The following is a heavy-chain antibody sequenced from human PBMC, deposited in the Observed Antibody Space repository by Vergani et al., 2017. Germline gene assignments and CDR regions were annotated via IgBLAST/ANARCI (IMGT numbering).Heavy chain of an antibody. D-gene: IGHD6-6*01. CDR1: GFTFSSYA. CDR2: ISGSGGGT. Sequence: EVQLLESGGGLVQPGGSLRLSCAASGFTFSSYAMSWVRQAPGKGLEWVSAISGSGGGTYYADSVKGRFTISRDNSKNTLYLQMNSLRAEDTAVYYCAKEGGIAARPPHYYYYMDVWGKGTTVTVSS. V-gene: IGHV3-23*01. CDR3: AKEGGIAARPPHYYYYMDV. J-gene: IGHJ6*03.